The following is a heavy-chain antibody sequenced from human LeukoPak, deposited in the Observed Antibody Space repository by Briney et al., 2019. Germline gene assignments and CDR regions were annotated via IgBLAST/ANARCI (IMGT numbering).Heavy chain of an antibody. J-gene: IGHJ4*02. V-gene: IGHV4-30-2*01. CDR2: NYHSGST. D-gene: IGHD1/OR15-1a*01. CDR3: ARGLGVRGNKPF. Sequence: PSQTLSLTCAVSGGSISSGGYSWSWIRQPPGKGLEWIGYNYHSGSTYYNPSLKSRVTISVDTSKNQFSLKLSSVTAADTAVYYCARGLGVRGNKPFWGQGTLVTVSS. CDR1: GGSISSGGYS.